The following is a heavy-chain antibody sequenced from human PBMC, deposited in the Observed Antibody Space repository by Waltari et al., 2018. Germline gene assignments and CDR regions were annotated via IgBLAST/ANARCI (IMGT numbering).Heavy chain of an antibody. CDR1: GYTFTSYA. CDR2: INTNTGNP. V-gene: IGHV7-4-1*02. J-gene: IGHJ4*02. Sequence: QVQLVQSGSELKKPGASVKVSCKASGYTFTSYAMNWVRQAPGQGLEWMGWINTNTGNPTDAQGVTGRVVVSLDTYGSKAYLQISSLKAEDTVVYYWARVNQGWYAGYWGQGTRVTVST. CDR3: ARVNQGWYAGY. D-gene: IGHD6-19*01.